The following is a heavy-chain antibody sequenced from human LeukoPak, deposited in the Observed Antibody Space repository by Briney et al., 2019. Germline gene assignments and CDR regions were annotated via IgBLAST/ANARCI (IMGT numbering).Heavy chain of an antibody. CDR1: GYIFTGYY. Sequence: ASVKVSCKASGYIFTGYYMHWVRQAPGQGLEWMGWINPNSGGTNYAQKFQGRITMTRDTSISTAYMELSRLRSDDTAVYYCARVRGYDSSGYYGYPWGQGTLVTVSS. D-gene: IGHD3-22*01. CDR3: ARVRGYDSSGYYGYP. V-gene: IGHV1-2*02. CDR2: INPNSGGT. J-gene: IGHJ5*02.